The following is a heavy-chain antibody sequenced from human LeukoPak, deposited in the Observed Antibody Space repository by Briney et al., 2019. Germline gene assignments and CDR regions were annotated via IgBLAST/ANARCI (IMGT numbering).Heavy chain of an antibody. V-gene: IGHV1-2*02. D-gene: IGHD6-6*01. Sequence: LWASVKVSCKASGYTFTGYYMHWVRQAPGQGLEWMGWINPKSGGTNYAQKFQGRVTMTRDTSISTAYMELSRLRSDDTAVYYCARDPDSSIAARVGFDPWGQGTLVTVSS. CDR1: GYTFTGYY. J-gene: IGHJ5*02. CDR3: ARDPDSSIAARVGFDP. CDR2: INPKSGGT.